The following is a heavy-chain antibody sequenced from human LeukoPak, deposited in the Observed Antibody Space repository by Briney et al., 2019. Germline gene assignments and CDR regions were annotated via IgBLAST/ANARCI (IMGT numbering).Heavy chain of an antibody. Sequence: GGSLRPSCAASGITFSRFWMSWVRQAPGKGLQWVANINQDGSEKHYVDSVKGRFTISRDNAENSLYLQMNSLRAEGTAVYYCASGGHLDYWGQGALVTVAS. CDR2: INQDGSEK. D-gene: IGHD3-16*01. J-gene: IGHJ4*02. V-gene: IGHV3-7*03. CDR1: GITFSRFW. CDR3: ASGGHLDY.